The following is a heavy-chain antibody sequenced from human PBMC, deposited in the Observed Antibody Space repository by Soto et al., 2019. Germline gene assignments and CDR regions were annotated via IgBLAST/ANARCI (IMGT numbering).Heavy chain of an antibody. J-gene: IGHJ6*02. Sequence: QVTLKESGPVLVKPTETLTLTCTVSGFSLSNARMGVSWIRQPPGKALEWLAHIFSNDEKSYSKSLKSRLTISKDTSKSQVVLTMTNMDPVDTATYYCARISLRYYYGMDVWGQGTTVTVSS. CDR1: GFSLSNARMG. CDR2: IFSNDEK. CDR3: ARISLRYYYGMDV. V-gene: IGHV2-26*01. D-gene: IGHD3-9*01.